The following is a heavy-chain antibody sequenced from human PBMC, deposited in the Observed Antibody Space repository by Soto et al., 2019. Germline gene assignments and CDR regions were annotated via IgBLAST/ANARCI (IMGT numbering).Heavy chain of an antibody. CDR1: GGTFSSYA. V-gene: IGHV1-69*06. Sequence: QVQLVQSGAEVKKPGSSVKVSCKASGGTFSSYAISWVRQAPGQGLEWMGGIIPVFGTGIYAQKFQGRVTSTADKSTNTAYMELSSLRSEATAFYFCARVGGTGGYTYGLDYWGQGTLVTVSA. CDR3: ARVGGTGGYTYGLDY. J-gene: IGHJ4*02. CDR2: IIPVFGTG. D-gene: IGHD5-18*01.